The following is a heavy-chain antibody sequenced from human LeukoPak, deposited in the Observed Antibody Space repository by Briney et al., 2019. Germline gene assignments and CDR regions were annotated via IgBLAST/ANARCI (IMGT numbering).Heavy chain of an antibody. V-gene: IGHV1-24*01. CDR3: ATVVAAAGSNFDY. D-gene: IGHD6-13*01. CDR1: GYTLTELS. CDR2: FDPEDGET. Sequence: ASVTVSCKVSGYTLTELSMHWVRQAPGKGLEWMGGFDPEDGETIYAQKFQGRVTMTEDTSTDTAYMELSSLRSEDTAVYYCATVVAAAGSNFDYWGQGTLVTVSS. J-gene: IGHJ4*02.